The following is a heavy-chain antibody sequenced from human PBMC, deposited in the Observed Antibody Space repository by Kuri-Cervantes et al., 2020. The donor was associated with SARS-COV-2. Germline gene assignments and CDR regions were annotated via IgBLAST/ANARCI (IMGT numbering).Heavy chain of an antibody. CDR1: GFSLSTSGMR. D-gene: IGHD3-3*01. Sequence: SGPTLVKPTQTLTLTCTFSGFSLSTSGMRVSWIRQPPGKALEWLARIDWDDDKFCSTSLKTRLTISKDTSKNQVVLTMTNMDPVDTATYYCARTAGTIFGVSYYFDYWGQGTLVTVSS. J-gene: IGHJ4*02. CDR3: ARTAGTIFGVSYYFDY. V-gene: IGHV2-70*04. CDR2: IDWDDDK.